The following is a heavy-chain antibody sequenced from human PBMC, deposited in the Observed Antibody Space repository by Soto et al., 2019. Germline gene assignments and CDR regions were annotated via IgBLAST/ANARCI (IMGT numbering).Heavy chain of an antibody. CDR3: ARGGETYYDFWSGFSPIDY. J-gene: IGHJ4*02. CDR2: IFYSDNT. D-gene: IGHD3-3*01. V-gene: IGHV4-59*01. CDR1: GGSISTYY. Sequence: QVQLQESGPGLVKPSETLSLTCTVSGGSISTYYWSWVRQSPGKGLEWIGYIFYSDNTNYNPSLKSRVTISVDPSKNQFSLKLTSVPAADTAVYFCARGGETYYDFWSGFSPIDYWGQGALVTVSS.